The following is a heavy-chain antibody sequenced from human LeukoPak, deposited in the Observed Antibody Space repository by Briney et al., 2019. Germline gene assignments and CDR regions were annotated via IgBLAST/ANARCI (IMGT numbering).Heavy chain of an antibody. V-gene: IGHV4-30-2*01. CDR3: ARGHSNYVSLGWSLYWYFDL. Sequence: SETLSLTCTVSGGSISSGGYYWSWIRQPPGKGLEWIGYIYHSGSTYYNPSLKSRVTISVDRSKNQFSLKLSSVTAADTAVYYCARGHSNYVSLGWSLYWYFDLWGRGTLVTVSS. CDR2: IYHSGST. CDR1: GGSISSGGYY. D-gene: IGHD4-11*01. J-gene: IGHJ2*01.